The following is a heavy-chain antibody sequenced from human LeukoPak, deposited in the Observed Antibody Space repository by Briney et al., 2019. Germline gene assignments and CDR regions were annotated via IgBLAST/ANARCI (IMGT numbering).Heavy chain of an antibody. Sequence: PGGSLRLSCAASGFTFSSYSMNWVRQAPGKGLEWVSSISSSSSYIYYADSVKGRFTISRDNAKNSLYLQMNSLRAKDTAVYYCARAVGAGYCSSTSRYVNWFDPWGQGTLVTVSS. CDR3: ARAVGAGYCSSTSRYVNWFDP. D-gene: IGHD2-2*03. V-gene: IGHV3-21*01. J-gene: IGHJ5*02. CDR1: GFTFSSYS. CDR2: ISSSSSYI.